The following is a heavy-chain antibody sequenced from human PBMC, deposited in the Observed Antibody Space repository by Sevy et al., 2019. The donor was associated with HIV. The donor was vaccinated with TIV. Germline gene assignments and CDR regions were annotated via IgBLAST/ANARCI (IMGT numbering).Heavy chain of an antibody. CDR1: EFIFDDYA. V-gene: IGHV3-9*01. J-gene: IGHJ4*02. D-gene: IGHD5-18*01. CDR2: ISWNSGAI. CDR3: AKDRGYSYSSIDF. Sequence: GGSLRLSCAASEFIFDDYAMHWVRQVPGRGLQWVSGISWNSGAIDYADSVKGRFTMSRDNAKNSLYLQMNKLRLEDTALYYCAKDRGYSYSSIDFWGQGTLVTVSS.